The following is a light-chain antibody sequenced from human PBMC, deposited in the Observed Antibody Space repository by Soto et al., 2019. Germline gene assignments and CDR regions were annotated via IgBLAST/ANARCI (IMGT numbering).Light chain of an antibody. Sequence: ETVLTQSPGTLSLSPGERVTLSCRASQSVSSSYLAWYQQKPDQAPRLLIHGASSRATGIPDRFSGSGSGTNVPLTISRLEPEDYAVYYCQQYGSSPGTVGQGTKVEIK. V-gene: IGKV3-20*01. CDR2: GAS. CDR3: QQYGSSPGT. CDR1: QSVSSSY. J-gene: IGKJ1*01.